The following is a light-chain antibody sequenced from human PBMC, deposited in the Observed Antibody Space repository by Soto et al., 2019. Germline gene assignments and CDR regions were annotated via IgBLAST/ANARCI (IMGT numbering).Light chain of an antibody. Sequence: DIQMTQSPSTLSASLGDRATISCRASQSISSCLSCYQHKPGTATQLLIYDSSSFKSMAPTSSGGGGSRKEFPLTISSQPHDDFATYCYQQYNCYSRTFGQGTKVDIK. V-gene: IGKV1-5*01. CDR3: QQYNCYSRT. CDR2: DSS. J-gene: IGKJ1*01. CDR1: QSISSC.